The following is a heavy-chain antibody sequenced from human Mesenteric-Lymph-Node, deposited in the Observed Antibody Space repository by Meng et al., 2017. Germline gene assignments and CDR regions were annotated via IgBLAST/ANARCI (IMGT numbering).Heavy chain of an antibody. CDR3: ARGKQDAWELLAY. J-gene: IGHJ4*02. CDR2: IDDSGST. V-gene: IGHV4-4*02. CDR1: GVSISSNIR. Sequence: QVECTESGHGLGQPSGTLSLPCGVSGVSISSNIRWTWVRQPPGKGLEWIGDIDDSGSTNYNPSLNSRISISLDKSKNHFSLKVNSVTAADTAVYYCARGKQDAWELLAYWGQGALVTVSS. D-gene: IGHD1-26*01.